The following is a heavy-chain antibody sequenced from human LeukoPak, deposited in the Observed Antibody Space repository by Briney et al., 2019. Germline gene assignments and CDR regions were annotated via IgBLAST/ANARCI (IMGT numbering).Heavy chain of an antibody. V-gene: IGHV3-30*18. CDR3: AKEPFSGWPY. CDR2: ISYDGTNK. J-gene: IGHJ4*02. D-gene: IGHD6-19*01. CDR1: GFTFSSYG. Sequence: GGSLRLSCAASGFTFSSYGIHWVRQAPGKGLEWVAVISYDGTNKYYADSVKGRFTISRDNSKNTLYLQMNSLRAEDTAVYYCAKEPFSGWPYWGQGTLVTVSS.